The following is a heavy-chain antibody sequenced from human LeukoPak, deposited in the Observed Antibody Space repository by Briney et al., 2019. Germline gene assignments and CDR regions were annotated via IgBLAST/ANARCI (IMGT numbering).Heavy chain of an antibody. CDR2: IYHSGST. D-gene: IGHD3-10*01. V-gene: IGHV4-38-2*01. CDR3: ARDPTPYSLWFGELLISWFDP. Sequence: SETLSLTCAVSGYSISSGYYWGWIRQPPGKGLEWIGSIYHSGSTYYNPSLKSRVTTSVDTSKNQFSLKLSSVTAADTAVYYCARDPTPYSLWFGELLISWFDPWGQGTLVTVSS. J-gene: IGHJ5*02. CDR1: GYSISSGYY.